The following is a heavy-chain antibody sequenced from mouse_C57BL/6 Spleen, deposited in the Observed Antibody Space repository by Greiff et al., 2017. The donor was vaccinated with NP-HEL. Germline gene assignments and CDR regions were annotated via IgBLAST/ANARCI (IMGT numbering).Heavy chain of an antibody. V-gene: IGHV1-15*01. CDR3: TRDDSSLYAMDY. CDR2: INPETGGT. J-gene: IGHJ4*01. CDR1: GYTFTDYE. Sequence: QVKLQQSGAELVRPGASVTLSCTASGYTFTDYEMHWVKQTPVHGLEWIASINPETGGTSYNPTFKGQAILSADTSSSTAYMELRSLTSDDSAVYYGTRDDSSLYAMDYWGQGTSVTVSS. D-gene: IGHD1-1*01.